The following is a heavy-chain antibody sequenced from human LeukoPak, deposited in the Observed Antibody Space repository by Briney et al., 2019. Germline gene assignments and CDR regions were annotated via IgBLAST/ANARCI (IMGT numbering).Heavy chain of an antibody. CDR2: IKSKTDGGTA. V-gene: IGHV3-15*01. J-gene: IGHJ3*02. D-gene: IGHD2-15*01. Sequence: GRSLRLSCAAPGFTLSNAWMRWVRQSPGKGLEWVGRIKSKTDGGTADYTVPVKGRFTISRDDSKNTLYLQMNSLKTEDTAVYYCITVGSSDIWGQGTMVTVSS. CDR1: GFTLSNAW. CDR3: ITVGSSDI.